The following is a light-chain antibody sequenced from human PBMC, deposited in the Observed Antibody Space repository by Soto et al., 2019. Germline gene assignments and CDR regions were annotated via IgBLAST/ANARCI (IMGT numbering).Light chain of an antibody. CDR1: QSISSW. Sequence: DIQMTQSPSTLSASVGDRVTITCRASQSISSWLAWYQQKPGKAPKLLIYDASSLESGVPSRFSGSGSGTAFTLTISSLQPDDFATDYWQQYNSYSLTVGGGTKVEIK. V-gene: IGKV1-5*01. J-gene: IGKJ4*01. CDR2: DAS. CDR3: QQYNSYSLT.